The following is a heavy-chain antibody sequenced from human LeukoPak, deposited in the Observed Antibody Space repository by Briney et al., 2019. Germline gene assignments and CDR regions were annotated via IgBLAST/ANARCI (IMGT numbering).Heavy chain of an antibody. CDR2: IIPIFGTA. J-gene: IGHJ3*02. CDR3: ARVSRMWEFIDAFDI. V-gene: IGHV1-69*13. Sequence: GASVKVSCKASGGTFSSYAISWVRQAPGQGLEWMGGIIPIFGTANYAQKFQGRVTITADESTSTAYMELRSLRSDDTAVYYCARVSRMWEFIDAFDIWGQGTMVSVSS. CDR1: GGTFSSYA. D-gene: IGHD1-26*01.